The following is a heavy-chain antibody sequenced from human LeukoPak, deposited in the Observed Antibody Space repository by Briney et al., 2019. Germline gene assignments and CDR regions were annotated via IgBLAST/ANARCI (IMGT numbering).Heavy chain of an antibody. CDR1: GFTFETHD. CDR2: ASRDGVSQ. V-gene: IGHV3-30*18. CDR3: AKEQSSGWYRTADY. Sequence: PGGSLRLSCAASGFTFETHDMHWVRRAPGKGLEWVGVASRDGVSQNYGDSVEGRFTISRDQSDNTLSLQMNSLRPEDTAIYYCAKEQSSGWYRTADYWGQGTLVTVSS. D-gene: IGHD6-19*01. J-gene: IGHJ4*02.